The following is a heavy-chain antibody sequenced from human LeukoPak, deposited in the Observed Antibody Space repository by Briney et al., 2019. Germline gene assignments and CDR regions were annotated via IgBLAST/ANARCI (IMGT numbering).Heavy chain of an antibody. Sequence: PGGSLRLSCAASGFTFSSYSMNWVRQAPGKGLEWVSSISSSSSYIYYADSVKGRFTIPRDNAKNSLYLQMNSLRAEDTAVYYCAREGFDSGGDDAFDIWGQGTMVTVSS. CDR1: GFTFSSYS. D-gene: IGHD3-10*01. CDR3: AREGFDSGGDDAFDI. J-gene: IGHJ3*02. CDR2: ISSSSSYI. V-gene: IGHV3-21*01.